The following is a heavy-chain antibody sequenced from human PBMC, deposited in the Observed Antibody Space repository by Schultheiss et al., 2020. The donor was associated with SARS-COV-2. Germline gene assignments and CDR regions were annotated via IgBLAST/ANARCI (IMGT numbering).Heavy chain of an antibody. CDR1: GGSVSSGSYY. D-gene: IGHD3-22*01. V-gene: IGHV4-61*02. J-gene: IGHJ6*02. CDR2: IYTSGST. Sequence: SETLSLTCTVSGGSVSSGSYYWSWIRQPAGKGLEWIGRIYTSGSTNYNPSIKRRVTISVDTSSYHFSLKLSSVTAADTAVYYCARLGYNDNSPIFYYFYGLNVWGQGATVTVSS. CDR3: ARLGYNDNSPIFYYFYGLNV.